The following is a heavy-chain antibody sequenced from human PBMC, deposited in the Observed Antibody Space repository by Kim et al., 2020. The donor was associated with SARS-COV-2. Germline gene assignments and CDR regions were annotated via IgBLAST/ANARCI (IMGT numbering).Heavy chain of an antibody. CDR1: GGSISSYY. V-gene: IGHV4-59*01. CDR3: ARTYGSGTRWFDP. J-gene: IGHJ5*02. CDR2: IYYSGST. Sequence: SETLSLTCTVSGGSISSYYWSWIRQPPGKGLEWIGYIYYSGSTNYSPSLKSRITMLVDMSKNQFSMKLRSVTAADTAMYYCARTYGSGTRWFDPWGQGTL. D-gene: IGHD3-10*01.